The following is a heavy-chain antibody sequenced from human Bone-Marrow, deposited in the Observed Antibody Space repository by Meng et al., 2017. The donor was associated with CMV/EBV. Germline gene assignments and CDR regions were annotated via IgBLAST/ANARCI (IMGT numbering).Heavy chain of an antibody. D-gene: IGHD6-13*01. J-gene: IGHJ4*02. Sequence: QVQLVQSGGGVVQPGRSLRLSCEASGFPFSDYGMHWVRLAPGKGLEWVAVVWHDGNKKYYADSVKGRFTASRDNSNNRMYPQMNSLRVEDTAVYYCTRDLHSSHFDSWGQGTLVTVSS. CDR3: TRDLHSSHFDS. CDR1: GFPFSDYG. CDR2: VWHDGNKK. V-gene: IGHV3-33*01.